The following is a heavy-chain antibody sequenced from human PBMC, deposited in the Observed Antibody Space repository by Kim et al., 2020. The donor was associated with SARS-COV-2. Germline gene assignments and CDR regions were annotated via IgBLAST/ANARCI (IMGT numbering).Heavy chain of an antibody. D-gene: IGHD3-16*01. CDR3: ATEIITFVGIISEDY. V-gene: IGHV3-30*07. Sequence: DSLKDRFTISRDHTKNTLYQQMNSLRAEATAVYYCATEIITFVGIISEDYWGQGTLVTVSS. J-gene: IGHJ4*02.